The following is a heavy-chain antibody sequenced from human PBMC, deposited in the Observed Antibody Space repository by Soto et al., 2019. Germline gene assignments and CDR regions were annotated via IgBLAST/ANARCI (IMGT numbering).Heavy chain of an antibody. CDR2: IIPIFGTA. CDR1: GGTFSSYS. D-gene: IGHD2-2*01. J-gene: IGHJ5*02. CDR3: ANRRCSSTSCYVSDNWFDP. V-gene: IGHV1-69*13. Sequence: SVKVSCKASGGTFSSYSISWVCQAPGQGLEWMGGIIPIFGTANYAQKFQGSVTITADESTSTAYMELSSLRSEDTAVYYCANRRCSSTSCYVSDNWFDPWGQGTLVTVSS.